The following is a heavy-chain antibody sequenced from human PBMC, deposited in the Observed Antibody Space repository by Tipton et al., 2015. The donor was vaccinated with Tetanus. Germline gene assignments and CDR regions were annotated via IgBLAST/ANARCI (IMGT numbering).Heavy chain of an antibody. CDR3: AGVTAQRTELYFDH. Sequence: LRLSCTVSGASISSNTYYWGWIRQPPGKGLEWIASVSYSGSTYYNPSLKSRVTMSLDTSKNQFSVQLTSVTAADTAVYFCAGVTAQRTELYFDHWGQGTLVTVSS. D-gene: IGHD6-13*01. J-gene: IGHJ4*02. V-gene: IGHV4-39*07. CDR1: GASISSNTYY. CDR2: VSYSGST.